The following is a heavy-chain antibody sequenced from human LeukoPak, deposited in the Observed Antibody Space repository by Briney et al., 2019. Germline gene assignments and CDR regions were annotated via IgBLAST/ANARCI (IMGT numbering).Heavy chain of an antibody. CDR2: LSSGGGSST. J-gene: IGHJ4*02. Sequence: GGSLRLSCAASGFTFSSYPMSWVRQAPGRGLEWVSTLSSGGGSSTYYAASVKGRFTISRDNSRNMLYLQMDSLRAEDTAVYYCAKDRNWYSSSSDYWGQGTLVTVSS. CDR1: GFTFSSYP. CDR3: AKDRNWYSSSSDY. D-gene: IGHD6-13*01. V-gene: IGHV3-23*01.